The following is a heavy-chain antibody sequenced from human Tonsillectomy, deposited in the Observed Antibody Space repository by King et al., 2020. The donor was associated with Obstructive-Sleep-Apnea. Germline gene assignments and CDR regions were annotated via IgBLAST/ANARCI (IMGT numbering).Heavy chain of an antibody. CDR2: YFFVGST. V-gene: IGHV4-39*07. CDR1: GCSISSISYY. J-gene: IGHJ4*02. D-gene: IGHD1-14*01. CDR3: ARDPLYNRSDRYFDY. Sequence: LQLQESGPGLVKPSEPLSLTCPVSGCSISSISYYRGLVRQPPGTGLEWIGAYFFVGSTHHNPALKGRAPISIATSKNQFSLKLCSVTAADTAVYDCARDPLYNRSDRYFDYGGQGTLVTVSS.